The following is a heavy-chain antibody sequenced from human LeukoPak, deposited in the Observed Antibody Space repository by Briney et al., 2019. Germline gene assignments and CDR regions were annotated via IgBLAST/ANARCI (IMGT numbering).Heavy chain of an antibody. V-gene: IGHV3-23*01. D-gene: IGHD3-22*01. CDR3: AKSLPDYYFDSSGHYGTFDC. Sequence: GGSLRLSCAASGFTFSSYAMSWIRQAPGKGLEWVSGISDIGGSTYYADSVKGRFTISRDNSKNTLYLQMNSLRAEDTAVYYCAKSLPDYYFDSSGHYGTFDCWGQGTLVTVSS. CDR2: ISDIGGST. CDR1: GFTFSSYA. J-gene: IGHJ4*02.